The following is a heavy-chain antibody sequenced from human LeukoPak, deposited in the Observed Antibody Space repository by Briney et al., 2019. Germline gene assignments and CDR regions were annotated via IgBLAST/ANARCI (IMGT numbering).Heavy chain of an antibody. CDR1: GFTFSSYA. D-gene: IGHD2-2*01. J-gene: IGHJ3*02. V-gene: IGHV3-23*01. CDR3: AKDLEPDIVVVPAAMNAFDI. Sequence: GGSLRLSCAASGFTFSSYAMSWVRQAPGKGLEWVSAISGSGGSTYYADSVKGRFTISRDNSKNTLYLQMNSLRAEDTAVYYCAKDLEPDIVVVPAAMNAFDIWGQGTMVTVSS. CDR2: ISGSGGST.